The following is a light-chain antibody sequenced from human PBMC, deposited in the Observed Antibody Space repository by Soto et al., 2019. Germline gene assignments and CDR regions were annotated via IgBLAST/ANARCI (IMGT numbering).Light chain of an antibody. V-gene: IGKV3-15*01. J-gene: IGKJ2*01. Sequence: EIVMTQSPATLSVSPGERVTLSCRADHSVSSSLAWYQQKPGQPPSLLIYDASTRATGSPARFSGSGSGTEFTRTISSLQSEDLAVYFCQQYNNCPTTFGQGTKLEI. CDR1: HSVSSS. CDR2: DAS. CDR3: QQYNNCPTT.